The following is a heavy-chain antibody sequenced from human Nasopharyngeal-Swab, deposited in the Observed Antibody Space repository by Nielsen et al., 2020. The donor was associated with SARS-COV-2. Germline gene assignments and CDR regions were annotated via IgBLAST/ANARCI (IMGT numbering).Heavy chain of an antibody. J-gene: IGHJ6*02. CDR3: AKGGGYSYYYGMDV. CDR1: GFTFSSYA. CDR2: ISGSGGST. D-gene: IGHD5-18*01. Sequence: GESLNISRAASGFTFSSYAMSWVRQAPGKGLEWVSAISGSGGSTYYADSVKGRFTISRDNSKNTLYLQMNSLRAEDTAVYYCAKGGGYSYYYGMDVWGQGTTVTVSS. V-gene: IGHV3-23*01.